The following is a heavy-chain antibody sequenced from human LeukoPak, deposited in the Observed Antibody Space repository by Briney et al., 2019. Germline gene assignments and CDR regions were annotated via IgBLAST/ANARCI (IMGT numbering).Heavy chain of an antibody. CDR1: GLPIADFA. Sequence: GGSLRLSCVASGLPIADFAMHWVRQAPGKGLEWVSLTSGDGVSTFYADSVKGRFSISRDNSKNSLSLEMNSLRTEDTAMHYCARESGKFDYWGQGTLVAVSS. V-gene: IGHV3-43*02. CDR2: TSGDGVST. J-gene: IGHJ4*02. CDR3: ARESGKFDY.